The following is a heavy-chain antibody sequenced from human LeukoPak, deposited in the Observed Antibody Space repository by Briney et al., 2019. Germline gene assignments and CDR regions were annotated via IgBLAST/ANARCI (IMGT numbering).Heavy chain of an antibody. Sequence: PSETLSLTCAVYGGSFSGYYWSWIRQPPGKGLEWIGEINHSGSTNYNPSLKSRVTISVDTSKNQFSLQLSSVTAADTAVYYCARALALFAYYNIDVWGKGATVSLSS. J-gene: IGHJ6*03. V-gene: IGHV4-34*01. CDR3: ARALALFAYYNIDV. CDR2: INHSGST. CDR1: GGSFSGYY. D-gene: IGHD3-10*02.